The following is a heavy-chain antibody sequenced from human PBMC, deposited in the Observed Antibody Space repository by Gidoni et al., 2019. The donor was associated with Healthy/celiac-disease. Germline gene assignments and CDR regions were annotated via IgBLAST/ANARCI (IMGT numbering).Heavy chain of an antibody. J-gene: IGHJ6*03. CDR1: GGSLRISNW. CDR2: IYHSGST. CDR3: ARAPVTTVNYYYYYMDV. V-gene: IGHV4-4*02. D-gene: IGHD4-17*01. Sequence: QVQLQESGPGLVKPSGTLSLPCAVSGGSLRISNWWSWVRQPPGKGLEWLGEIYHSGSTNYNPSLKSRVTISVDKSKNQFSLKLSSVTAADTAVYYCARAPVTTVNYYYYYMDVWGKGTTVTVSS.